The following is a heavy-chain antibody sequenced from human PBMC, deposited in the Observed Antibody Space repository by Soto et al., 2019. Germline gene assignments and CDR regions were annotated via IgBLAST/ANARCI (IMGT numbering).Heavy chain of an antibody. V-gene: IGHV1-24*01. J-gene: IGHJ4*02. CDR2: FDPEDGET. D-gene: IGHD3-3*01. CDR3: ATYLGFAHPTLFDY. CDR1: GYTLTELS. Sequence: ASGKVSCKVSGYTLTELSMHWVRQAPGKGLEWMGGFDPEDGETIYAQKFQGRVTMTEDTSTDTAYMELSSLRSEDTAVYYCATYLGFAHPTLFDYWGQGTLVTVSS.